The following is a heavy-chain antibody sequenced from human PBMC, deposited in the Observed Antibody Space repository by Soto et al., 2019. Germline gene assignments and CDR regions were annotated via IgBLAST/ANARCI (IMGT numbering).Heavy chain of an antibody. D-gene: IGHD6-6*01. CDR3: ARHDSGSSGIDFDY. Sequence: SETLSLTCTVSGGSISSYYWSWIRQPPGKGLEWIGYIYYSGSTNYNPSLKSRVTISVDTSKNQFSLKLSSVTAADTAVYYCARHDSGSSGIDFDYWGQGTLVTVSS. V-gene: IGHV4-59*08. CDR1: GGSISSYY. CDR2: IYYSGST. J-gene: IGHJ4*02.